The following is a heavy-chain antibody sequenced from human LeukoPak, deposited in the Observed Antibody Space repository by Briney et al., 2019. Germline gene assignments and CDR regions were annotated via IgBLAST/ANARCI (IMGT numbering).Heavy chain of an antibody. CDR1: SGSFSGYY. CDR2: INRSGST. CDR3: ARGTYAHYYYFMDV. D-gene: IGHD2-2*01. Sequence: SETLSLTCAVYSGSFSGYYWSWIRQPPGKGLEWIGEINRSGSTNYNSSLKSRVTISIDTSKNQFSLKLSSVTAADTAMYYCARGTYAHYYYFMDVWGKGTTVTISS. J-gene: IGHJ6*03. V-gene: IGHV4-34*01.